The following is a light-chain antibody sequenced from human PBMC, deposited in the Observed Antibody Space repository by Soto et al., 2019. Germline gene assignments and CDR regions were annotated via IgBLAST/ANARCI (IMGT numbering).Light chain of an antibody. CDR1: SSDVGFYNY. V-gene: IGLV2-14*01. J-gene: IGLJ1*01. Sequence: QSALTQPASVSGSPGQSITISCTGTSSDVGFYNYVSWYQQNPGKAPKLMIYEVRNRPSGVSNRFSGSKSGNTASLTISGLQPEVEVDYYCSSFTNTDTLVFGTGTKLTVL. CDR3: SSFTNTDTLV. CDR2: EVR.